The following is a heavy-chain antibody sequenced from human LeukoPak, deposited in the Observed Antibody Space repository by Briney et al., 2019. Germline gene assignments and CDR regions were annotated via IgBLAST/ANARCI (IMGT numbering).Heavy chain of an antibody. V-gene: IGHV3-23*01. J-gene: IGHJ6*02. CDR2: ISGSGGSA. CDR1: GFTFTNYA. CDR3: AKDKGSGSLDGMDV. D-gene: IGHD3-10*01. Sequence: TGGSLRLSCAASGFTFTNYAMNWVRQAPGKGLEWVSVISGSGGSANYADAVKGRFTISRDNSENSLYLQMNSLRAEDTAVYYCAKDKGSGSLDGMDVWGQGTTVTVSS.